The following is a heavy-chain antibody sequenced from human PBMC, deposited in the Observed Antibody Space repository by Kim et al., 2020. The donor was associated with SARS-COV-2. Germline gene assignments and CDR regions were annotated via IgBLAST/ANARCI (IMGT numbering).Heavy chain of an antibody. CDR3: ALGGGPIAVAEDAFDI. V-gene: IGHV1-46*01. Sequence: ASVKVSCKASGYTFTSYYMHWVRQAPGQGLEWMGIINPSGGSTSYAQKFQGRVTMTRDTSTSTVYMELSSLRSEDTAVYYCALGGGPIAVAEDAFDIWGQGTMVTVSS. CDR2: INPSGGST. D-gene: IGHD6-19*01. J-gene: IGHJ3*02. CDR1: GYTFTSYY.